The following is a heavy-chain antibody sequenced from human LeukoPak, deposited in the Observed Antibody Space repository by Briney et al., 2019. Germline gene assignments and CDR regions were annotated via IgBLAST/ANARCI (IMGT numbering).Heavy chain of an antibody. CDR2: ISAYNGNT. CDR1: GYTFTSYG. CDR3: ARDPLRFGELFGNWFDP. D-gene: IGHD3-10*01. V-gene: IGHV1-18*01. J-gene: IGHJ5*02. Sequence: ASVKVSCKASGYTFTSYGISWVRQAPGQGLEWMGWISAYNGNTNYAQKLQGRVTMTTDTSTSTAYMELRSLRSDDTAVYYCARDPLRFGELFGNWFDPWGQGTLVTVSS.